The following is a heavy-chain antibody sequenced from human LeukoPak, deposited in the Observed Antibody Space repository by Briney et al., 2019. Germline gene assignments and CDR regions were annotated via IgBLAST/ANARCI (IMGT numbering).Heavy chain of an antibody. D-gene: IGHD6-19*01. CDR3: AMGNGPTVQWLGRFDH. V-gene: IGHV3-23*01. J-gene: IGHJ5*02. CDR2: ISGSGGST. Sequence: GGSLSLSCAASVFNFSSYAMGGVRQAPGKGLEWVSDISGSGGSTYYAASVKGRFTIPTENPKNPLYLQMNSRRPEDTAVYYCAMGNGPTVQWLGRFDHWGQGPLVNVSS. CDR1: VFNFSSYA.